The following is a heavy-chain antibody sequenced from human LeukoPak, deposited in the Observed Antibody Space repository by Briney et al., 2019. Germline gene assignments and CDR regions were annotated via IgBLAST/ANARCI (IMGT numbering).Heavy chain of an antibody. D-gene: IGHD5-18*01. V-gene: IGHV3-23*01. CDR1: RFTFSSYG. CDR2: ISGSGGST. J-gene: IGHJ4*02. CDR3: AKGQEWGYSYLTDTYGDDY. Sequence: GGSLRLSCAASRFTFSSYGMSWVRQAPGKGLEWVSAISGSGGSTYYADSVKGRFTISRDNSKNTLYLQMNSLRAEDTAVYYCAKGQEWGYSYLTDTYGDDYWGQGTLVTVSS.